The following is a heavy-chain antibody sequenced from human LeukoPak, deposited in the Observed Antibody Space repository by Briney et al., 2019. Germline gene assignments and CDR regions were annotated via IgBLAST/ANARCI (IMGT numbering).Heavy chain of an antibody. CDR2: INHSGST. CDR1: GGSFSGYY. Sequence: PSDTLSLTCAVYGGSFSGYYWSWIRQPPGKGLEWIGEINHSGSTIYNPSLKSRVTISVDTSKNQFSLKLSSVTAADTAVYYCASLYYYDSSGRPDDAFDIWGQGTMVTVSS. J-gene: IGHJ3*02. CDR3: ASLYYYDSSGRPDDAFDI. V-gene: IGHV4-34*01. D-gene: IGHD3-22*01.